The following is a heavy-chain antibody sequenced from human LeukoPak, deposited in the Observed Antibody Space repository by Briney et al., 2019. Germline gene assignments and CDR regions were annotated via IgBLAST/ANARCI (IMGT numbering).Heavy chain of an antibody. J-gene: IGHJ4*02. V-gene: IGHV3-30*18. CDR3: AKEYCSTTNCLGD. Sequence: PGGSLRLSCAASGFTFGTYVFHWVRQAPGKGLEWVAVISYDGSEKYYADSVRGRFTISRDNSKNTLYLQMTSLRAEDTAVYYCAKEYCSTTNCLGDWGLGTLVTVSS. CDR1: GFTFGTYV. CDR2: ISYDGSEK. D-gene: IGHD2-2*01.